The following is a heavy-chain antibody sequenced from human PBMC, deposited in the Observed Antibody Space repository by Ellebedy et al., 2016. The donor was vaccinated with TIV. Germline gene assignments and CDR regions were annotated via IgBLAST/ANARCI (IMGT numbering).Heavy chain of an antibody. CDR3: ARDPWEVHLEGQYYFDY. D-gene: IGHD1-26*01. J-gene: IGHJ4*02. CDR1: GFTFSSYS. Sequence: PGGSLRLSCAASGFTFSSYSMNWVRQAPGKGLEWVSSISSSSSYIYYADSVKGRFTISRDNAKNSLYLQMNSLRDEETAVYYCARDPWEVHLEGQYYFDYWGQGTLVTVSS. V-gene: IGHV3-48*02. CDR2: ISSSSSYI.